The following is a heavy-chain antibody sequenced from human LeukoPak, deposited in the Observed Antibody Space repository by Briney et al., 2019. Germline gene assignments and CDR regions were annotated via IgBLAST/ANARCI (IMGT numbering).Heavy chain of an antibody. Sequence: EGSLRLSCAASGFTFNTHAMSWVRQAPGKGLEWVSTISGGGDIIYYADSVKGRFTISRDNSKNTLNLQMNSLRAEDTAIYYCAKYAITSRSWFDPWGQGTLVTVSS. CDR3: AKYAITSRSWFDP. D-gene: IGHD2-8*01. CDR2: ISGGGDII. J-gene: IGHJ5*02. CDR1: GFTFNTHA. V-gene: IGHV3-23*01.